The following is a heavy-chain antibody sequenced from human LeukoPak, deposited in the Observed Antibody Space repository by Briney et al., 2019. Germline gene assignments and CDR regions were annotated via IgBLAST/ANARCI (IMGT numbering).Heavy chain of an antibody. D-gene: IGHD6-6*01. CDR3: ARVAARNFDY. CDR1: GYTFTSYG. V-gene: IGHV1-2*02. J-gene: IGHJ4*02. CDR2: INPNSGGT. Sequence: GASVKVSCKASGYTFTSYGISWVRQAPGQGLEWMGWINPNSGGTNYAQKFQGRVTMTRDTSISTAYMELSRLRSDDTAVYYCARVAARNFDYWGQGTLVTVSS.